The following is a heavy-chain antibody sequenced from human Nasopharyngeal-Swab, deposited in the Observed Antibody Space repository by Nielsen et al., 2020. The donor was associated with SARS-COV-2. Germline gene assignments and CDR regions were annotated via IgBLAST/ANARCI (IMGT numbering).Heavy chain of an antibody. CDR3: ARDEKSSEYYFDY. V-gene: IGHV3-21*01. Sequence: GESLKISCAASGFTFSSYSMNWVRQAPGKGLEWVSSISRSSSHIYYADPVKGRFTISRDNAKNSLYLQMNSLRAEDTAVYYCARDEKSSEYYFDYWGQGTLVTVSS. CDR2: ISRSSSHI. CDR1: GFTFSSYS. D-gene: IGHD6-6*01. J-gene: IGHJ4*02.